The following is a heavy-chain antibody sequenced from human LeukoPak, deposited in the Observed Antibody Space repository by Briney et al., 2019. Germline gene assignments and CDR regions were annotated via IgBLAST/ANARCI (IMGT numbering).Heavy chain of an antibody. CDR2: INPNSGGT. J-gene: IGHJ6*03. CDR3: ARDKATANYYYYYMDV. D-gene: IGHD5-12*01. Sequence: ASVKVSCKASGYTFTGYYMHWVRQAPGQGLEWMGWINPNSGGTNYAQKFQGRVTMTRDTSISTAYMELSRLRSDDTAVYCCARDKATANYYYYYMDVWGKGTTVTVSS. CDR1: GYTFTGYY. V-gene: IGHV1-2*02.